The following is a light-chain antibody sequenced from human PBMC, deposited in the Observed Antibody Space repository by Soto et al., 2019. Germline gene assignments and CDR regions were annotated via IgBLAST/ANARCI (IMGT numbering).Light chain of an antibody. CDR1: QSISIN. V-gene: IGKV3-15*01. J-gene: IGKJ1*01. CDR2: GAS. Sequence: EMIDSPGTRIVNPEERATLSCSARQSISINLAWYQQKPGQAPRLLIDGASTRATGIPARFSGSGSGTYFTLTISCLLSEGFPLYYCPEYTNWAGTFAQGTKVDI. CDR3: PEYTNWAGT.